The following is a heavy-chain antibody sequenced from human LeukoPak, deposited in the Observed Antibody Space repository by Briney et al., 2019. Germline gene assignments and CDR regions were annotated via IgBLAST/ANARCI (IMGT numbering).Heavy chain of an antibody. CDR2: ISAYNGNT. CDR1: GYTFTSYG. D-gene: IGHD5-12*01. Sequence: ASVKVSCKASGYTFTSYGISWVRQAPGQGLEWMGWISAYNGNTNYAQRLQGRVTMTTDTSTSTAYMELRSLRSDDTAVYYCARDGWLGGSGYDYRWGSCDYWGQGTLVTVSS. CDR3: ARDGWLGGSGYDYRWGSCDY. J-gene: IGHJ4*02. V-gene: IGHV1-18*01.